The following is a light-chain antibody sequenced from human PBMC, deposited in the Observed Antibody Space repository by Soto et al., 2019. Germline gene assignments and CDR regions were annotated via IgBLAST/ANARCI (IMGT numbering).Light chain of an antibody. CDR2: EVS. Sequence: QSALTQPASVSGSPGQSITISCTGTSSDVGSYNLVSWYQQHPGKAPKLMICEVSKRPSGVSNRFSGSKSGNTASLTISWLQAEDEADYYCCSYAGSSTYVFGTGTKVTVL. CDR1: SSDVGSYNL. CDR3: CSYAGSSTYV. J-gene: IGLJ1*01. V-gene: IGLV2-23*02.